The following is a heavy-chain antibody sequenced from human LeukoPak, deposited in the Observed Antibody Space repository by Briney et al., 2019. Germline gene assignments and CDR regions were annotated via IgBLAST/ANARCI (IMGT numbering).Heavy chain of an antibody. CDR1: GDSITSYY. D-gene: IGHD6-19*01. V-gene: IGHV4-59*08. CDR2: IYYSGNT. Sequence: PSETLSLTCTVSGDSITSYYWTWIRQPPGKGLEWIGHIYYSGNTNYNPSLKSRLTISVDTSKNQFSLKLTSVTAADTAVYYCARWGIAVDYWGQGTLVTVSS. J-gene: IGHJ4*02. CDR3: ARWGIAVDY.